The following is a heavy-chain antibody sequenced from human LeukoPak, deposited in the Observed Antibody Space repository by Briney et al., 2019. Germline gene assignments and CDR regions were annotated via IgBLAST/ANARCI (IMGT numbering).Heavy chain of an antibody. CDR1: GYSISSGYY. V-gene: IGHV4-38-2*02. J-gene: IGHJ6*03. D-gene: IGHD2/OR15-2a*01. CDR2: IYHSGNT. Sequence: SETLSLTCTVSGYSISSGYYWAWIRQPPGKGLEWIGSIYHSGNTYYNPSLKSRVTISVDTSKNQFSLKLSSVTAADTAVYCCARSFRGYYYYYMDVWGKGTTVTVSS. CDR3: ARSFRGYYYYYMDV.